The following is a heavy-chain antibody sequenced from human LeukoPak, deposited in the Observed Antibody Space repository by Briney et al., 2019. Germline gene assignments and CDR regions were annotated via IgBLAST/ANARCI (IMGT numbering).Heavy chain of an antibody. Sequence: PSQTLSLTCTVSGGSISSGSYYWSWIRQPAGKGLEWIGRIYTSGSTNYNPSLKSRVTISVDTSKNQFSLKLSSVTAADTAVYYCARGSLGYCSSTSCYSSDYWGPGTLVTVSS. CDR3: ARGSLGYCSSTSCYSSDY. CDR2: IYTSGST. J-gene: IGHJ4*02. V-gene: IGHV4-61*02. D-gene: IGHD2-2*02. CDR1: GGSISSGSYY.